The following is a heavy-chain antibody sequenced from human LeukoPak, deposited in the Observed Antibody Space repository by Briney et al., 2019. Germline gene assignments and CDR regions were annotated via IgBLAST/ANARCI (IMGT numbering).Heavy chain of an antibody. Sequence: GGSLRLSCAASGFTFSSYWMNWARQAPGKGLEWVASINHNGNVNYYVDSVKGRFTISRDNAKNSLYLQMSNLRAEDTAVYFCARGGGLDVWGQGITVTVSS. CDR2: INHNGNVN. D-gene: IGHD3-16*01. V-gene: IGHV3-7*03. CDR1: GFTFSSYW. CDR3: ARGGGLDV. J-gene: IGHJ6*02.